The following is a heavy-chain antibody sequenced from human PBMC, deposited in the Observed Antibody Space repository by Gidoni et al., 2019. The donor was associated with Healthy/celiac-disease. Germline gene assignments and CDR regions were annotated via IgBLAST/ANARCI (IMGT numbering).Heavy chain of an antibody. D-gene: IGHD1-1*01. J-gene: IGHJ4*02. Sequence: QVQLVQSGAEVKKPGSSVKVSCKASGGTFSSYAISWVRQAPGQGLEWMGRIIPILGIANYAQKFQGRVTITADKSTSTAYMELSSLRSEDTAVYYCAAPGQLERLFDYWGQGTLVTVSS. CDR1: GGTFSSYA. CDR3: AAPGQLERLFDY. CDR2: IIPILGIA. V-gene: IGHV1-69*04.